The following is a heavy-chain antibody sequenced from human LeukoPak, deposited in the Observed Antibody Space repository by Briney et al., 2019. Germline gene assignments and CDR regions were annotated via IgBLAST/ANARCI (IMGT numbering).Heavy chain of an antibody. V-gene: IGHV5-51*01. Sequence: HGESLKISCKGSGYSFTSYWIGWVRQMPGKGLEWMGIIYPGDSDTRYSPSFQGQVTISADKSISTAYLQWSSLKASDTAVYYCARHDLYYYDSSGYYSGSPDYWGQGTLVTVSS. CDR3: ARHDLYYYDSSGYYSGSPDY. J-gene: IGHJ4*02. D-gene: IGHD3-22*01. CDR2: IYPGDSDT. CDR1: GYSFTSYW.